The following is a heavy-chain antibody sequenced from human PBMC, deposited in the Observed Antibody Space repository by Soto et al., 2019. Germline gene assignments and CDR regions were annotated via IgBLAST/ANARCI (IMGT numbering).Heavy chain of an antibody. Sequence: EVQLVESGGGLVQPGRSLRLSCAASGFTFDDYAMHWVRQAPGKGLEWVSGISWNSGSIGYADSVKGRFTISRDNAKNSLYLQRNSLRAEDTALYYCAKDGGGGIYYYYYMDVWGKGTTVTVSS. CDR1: GFTFDDYA. CDR2: ISWNSGSI. CDR3: AKDGGGGIYYYYYMDV. D-gene: IGHD3-16*01. J-gene: IGHJ6*03. V-gene: IGHV3-9*01.